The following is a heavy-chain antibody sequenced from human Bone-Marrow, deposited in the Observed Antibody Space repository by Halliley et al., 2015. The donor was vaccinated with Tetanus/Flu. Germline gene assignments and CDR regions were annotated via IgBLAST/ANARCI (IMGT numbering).Heavy chain of an antibody. J-gene: IGHJ6*02. V-gene: IGHV4-34*01. D-gene: IGHD2-21*01. CDR2: VTHSGST. CDR1: GGSCSDYY. Sequence: TLSLTCAVSGGSCSDYYWSWIRQPPGKGLEWIGDVTHSGSTNYSTSLKSRVTISLDTSKNQFSLRRRCVTAADTGVYYCARGLRGVLWDGDGYLSDSCGRAVGGQGTTVPVSS. CDR3: ARGLRGVLWDGDGYLSDSCGRAV.